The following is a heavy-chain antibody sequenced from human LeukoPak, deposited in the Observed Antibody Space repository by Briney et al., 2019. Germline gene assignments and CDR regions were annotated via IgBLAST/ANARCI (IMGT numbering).Heavy chain of an antibody. D-gene: IGHD6-19*01. CDR2: IYHSGDT. CDR1: GYSITSGYY. J-gene: IGHJ4*02. CDR3: AKGTSSGWYYFDY. V-gene: IGHV4-38-2*02. Sequence: SETLSLTCTVSGYSITSGYYWGWIRPPPGKGLEWIGSIYHSGDTYYNPSLKSRVTISVDTSKNQFSLKLDSVTAADTAVYYCAKGTSSGWYYFDYWGQGTLVTVSS.